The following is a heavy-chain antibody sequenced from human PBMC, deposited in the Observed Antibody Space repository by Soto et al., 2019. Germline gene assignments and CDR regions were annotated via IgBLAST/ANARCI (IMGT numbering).Heavy chain of an antibody. CDR3: ASARYCSSTSCLYFDY. CDR1: GGTFSSYA. J-gene: IGHJ4*02. CDR2: IIPIFGTA. D-gene: IGHD2-2*01. Sequence: QVQLVQSGAEVKKPGSSVKVSCKASGGTFSSYAISWVRQGPGQGLEWMGGIIPIFGTANYAQKFQGRVTITADESTSTADMELSSLRSEDTAVYYCASARYCSSTSCLYFDYWGQGTLVTVSS. V-gene: IGHV1-69*01.